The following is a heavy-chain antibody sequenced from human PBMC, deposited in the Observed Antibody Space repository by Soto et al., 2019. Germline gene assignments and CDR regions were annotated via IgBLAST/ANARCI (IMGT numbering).Heavy chain of an antibody. Sequence: GGSLRLSCAASEFTFSNYSMHWVRQAPGKGLEWVAVISKDGDKKYYADSVKGRFTISRDNSKNTLYLQMNSLRPEDTAVHYCAREWSVANPGYWGQGTQVTVPQ. J-gene: IGHJ4*02. CDR2: ISKDGDKK. CDR3: AREWSVANPGY. V-gene: IGHV3-30-3*01. D-gene: IGHD5-12*01. CDR1: EFTFSNYS.